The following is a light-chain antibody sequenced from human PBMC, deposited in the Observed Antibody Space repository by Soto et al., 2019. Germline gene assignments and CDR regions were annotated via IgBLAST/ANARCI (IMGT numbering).Light chain of an antibody. CDR1: SSNIGSNA. CDR2: SDD. CDR3: AAWNDNLNGPSYV. J-gene: IGLJ1*01. Sequence: QSVLTQPPSASGTPGQKVTVSCSGSSSNIGSNAVNWYQQVPGTAPKLLIYSDDQRPSGVPDRFSGSKSGTSAPLAISGLQSEDEADYICAAWNDNLNGPSYVFGTGTKVTVL. V-gene: IGLV1-44*01.